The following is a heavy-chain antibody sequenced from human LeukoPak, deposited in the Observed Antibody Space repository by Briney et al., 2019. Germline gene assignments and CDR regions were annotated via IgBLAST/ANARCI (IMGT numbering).Heavy chain of an antibody. Sequence: ASVKVSCKASGGTFSSYAISWGRQTPGQGLERMGRIIPILGIANYAQKFQGRVTITADKSTSTAYMELSSLRSEDTAVYYCARYYYGSGSYRNFDYWGQGTLVTVSS. V-gene: IGHV1-69*04. CDR2: IIPILGIA. CDR3: ARYYYGSGSYRNFDY. CDR1: GGTFSSYA. J-gene: IGHJ4*02. D-gene: IGHD3-10*01.